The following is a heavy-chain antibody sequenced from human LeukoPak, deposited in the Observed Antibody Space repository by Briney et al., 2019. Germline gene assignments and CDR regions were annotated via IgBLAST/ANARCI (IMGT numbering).Heavy chain of an antibody. D-gene: IGHD6-19*01. V-gene: IGHV3-53*01. CDR3: ARDSSGWYRGYFDY. CDR2: IYSGGST. J-gene: IGHJ4*02. CDR1: GFTFSNYW. Sequence: GGSLRLSCAASGFTFSNYWMHWVRQAPGKGLEWVSVIYSGGSTYYADSVKGRFTISRDNSKNTLYLQMNSLRAEDTAVYYCARDSSGWYRGYFDYWGQGTLVTVSS.